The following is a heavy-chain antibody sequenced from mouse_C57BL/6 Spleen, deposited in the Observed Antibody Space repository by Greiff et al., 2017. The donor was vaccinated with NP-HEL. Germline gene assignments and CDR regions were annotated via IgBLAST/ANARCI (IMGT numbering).Heavy chain of an antibody. J-gene: IGHJ4*01. CDR1: GFNIKDDY. CDR3: TTTGTVYAMDY. Sequence: VQLQQSGAELVRPGASVKLSCTASGFNIKDDYMHWVKQRPEQGLEWIGWIDPENGDTEYASKFQGKATITADTSSNTAYLQLSSLTSEDTAVYSCTTTGTVYAMDYWGQGTSVTVSS. D-gene: IGHD4-1*01. V-gene: IGHV14-4*01. CDR2: IDPENGDT.